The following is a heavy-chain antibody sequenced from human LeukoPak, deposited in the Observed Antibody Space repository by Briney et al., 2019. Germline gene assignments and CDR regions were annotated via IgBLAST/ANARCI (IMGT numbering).Heavy chain of an antibody. CDR2: ISSSGSTI. CDR1: GFTFSDYY. Sequence: GGSLRLSCAASGFTFSDYYMSWIRQAPGKGLEWVSYISSSGSTIYYADSVKDRFTISRDNAKNSLYLQMNSLRAEDTAVYYCARGDYGDYVPMYYYGMDVWGQGTTVTVSS. CDR3: ARGDYGDYVPMYYYGMDV. V-gene: IGHV3-11*01. J-gene: IGHJ6*02. D-gene: IGHD4-17*01.